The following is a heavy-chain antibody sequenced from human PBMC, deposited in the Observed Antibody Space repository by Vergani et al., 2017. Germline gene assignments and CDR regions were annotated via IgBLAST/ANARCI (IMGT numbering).Heavy chain of an antibody. Sequence: EVQLLESGGGLVQPGGSLRLSCAASGFTFSSYAMSWVRQAPGKGLEWVSAISGSGGSTYYADSVKGRFTISRDNSKNTLYLQMNSLRAEDTAVYYCARDLDHRGIAAAGSLQHWGQGTLVTVSS. CDR1: GFTFSSYA. D-gene: IGHD6-13*01. CDR2: ISGSGGST. CDR3: ARDLDHRGIAAAGSLQH. J-gene: IGHJ1*01. V-gene: IGHV3-23*01.